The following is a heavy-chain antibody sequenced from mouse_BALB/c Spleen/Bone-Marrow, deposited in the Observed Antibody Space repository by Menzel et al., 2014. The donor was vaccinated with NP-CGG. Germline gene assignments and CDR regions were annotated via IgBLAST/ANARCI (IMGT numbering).Heavy chain of an antibody. J-gene: IGHJ2*01. D-gene: IGHD2-1*01. CDR3: SRGNYGNYVDYFDY. V-gene: IGHV5-6-3*01. Sequence: EVKLQESGGGLVQPGGSLKVSCAASGFTFNNYGMSWVRQTPDKRLELVATINRNGGSSYYPDSVKGRFTVSRDNAKNTLYLQMSSLKSEDTAIYYCSRGNYGNYVDYFDYWGQGTTLTVSP. CDR1: GFTFNNYG. CDR2: INRNGGSS.